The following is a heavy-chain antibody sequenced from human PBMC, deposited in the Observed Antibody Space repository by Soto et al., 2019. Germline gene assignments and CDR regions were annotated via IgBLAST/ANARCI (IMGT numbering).Heavy chain of an antibody. V-gene: IGHV4-59*01. CDR3: ASRSVSAPFYFDS. D-gene: IGHD3-10*01. J-gene: IGHJ4*02. Sequence: QVQLQESGPGLVKSSETLSLTCTVSGGSISSYYWSWIRQPPGKGLGWIGYIYYSGSINYNPSLKSRITISADTSNNQISLSLSSVTAADTAVYYCASRSVSAPFYFDSLGQGTLVTVSS. CDR1: GGSISSYY. CDR2: IYYSGSI.